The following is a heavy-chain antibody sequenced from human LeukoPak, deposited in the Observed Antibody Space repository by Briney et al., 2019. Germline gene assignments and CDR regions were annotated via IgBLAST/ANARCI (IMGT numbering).Heavy chain of an antibody. CDR2: IFHSGST. D-gene: IGHD3-3*01. Sequence: SETLSLTCSVSGYSISSGFYWGWIRQPPGKGLEWIGSIFHSGSTYYNPSLKSRVIISLDTSKNQFSLKLSSVTAADTAVYYCARVGSWSYYYMDVWGKGTTVTVSS. V-gene: IGHV4-38-2*02. CDR1: GYSISSGFY. CDR3: ARVGSWSYYYMDV. J-gene: IGHJ6*03.